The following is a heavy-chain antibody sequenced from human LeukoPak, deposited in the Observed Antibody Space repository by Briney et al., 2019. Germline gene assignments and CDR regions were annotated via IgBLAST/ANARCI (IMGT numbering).Heavy chain of an antibody. D-gene: IGHD6-19*01. J-gene: IGHJ4*02. CDR2: IYHSGST. Sequence: SETLSLTCAVSGYSISSGYYWGWIRQPPGKGLEWIGSIYHSGSTYYNPSLKSRVTISGDTSKNQFSLKLSSVTAADTAVYYCARVGSSGVGDYFDYWGQGTLVTVSS. CDR1: GYSISSGYY. CDR3: ARVGSSGVGDYFDY. V-gene: IGHV4-38-2*01.